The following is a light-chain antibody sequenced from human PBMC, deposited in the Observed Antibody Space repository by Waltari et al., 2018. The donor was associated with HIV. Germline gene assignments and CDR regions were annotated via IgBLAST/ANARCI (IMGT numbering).Light chain of an antibody. V-gene: IGKV3-20*01. CDR3: QQYGSSPET. Sequence: EIELTQSPGTLSLSPGEGATLSCRASQSVDRNYLAWYQQNPNQAPRLLIYGAFSRATGIPDRFSGSGSGTDFTLSISRLEPEDFAVYYCQQYGSSPETFGQGTKVEIK. CDR1: QSVDRNY. CDR2: GAF. J-gene: IGKJ1*01.